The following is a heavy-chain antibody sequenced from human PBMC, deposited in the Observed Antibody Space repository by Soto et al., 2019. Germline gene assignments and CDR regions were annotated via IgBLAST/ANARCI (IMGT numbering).Heavy chain of an antibody. CDR1: GFTFSSYA. CDR3: AKHSTTYDSGSGSVKGAFDI. Sequence: EVQLLESGGGLVQPGGSLRLSCAASGFTFSSYALTWVRQAPGKGLEWVSGISDGGDSTHYADSVKGRFTVSRDNSKNSQYLQINSQRAEDTAVYYCAKHSTTYDSGSGSVKGAFDIWGQGTMVTVSS. D-gene: IGHD3-3*01. CDR2: ISDGGDST. V-gene: IGHV3-23*01. J-gene: IGHJ3*02.